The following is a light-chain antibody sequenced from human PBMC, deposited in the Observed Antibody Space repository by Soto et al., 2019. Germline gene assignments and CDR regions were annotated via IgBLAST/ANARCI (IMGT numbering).Light chain of an antibody. V-gene: IGLV2-14*01. CDR2: EVN. CDR1: ASDVGGYNY. Sequence: SALTQPASVSGSPGQSITISCTGTASDVGGYNYVSWYQQHPGKAPKLLIYEVNNRPSGVSHRFSGSKSGNTASLTISGLQAEDEADYYCSSFASTHTYVFGTGTKVTV. J-gene: IGLJ1*01. CDR3: SSFASTHTYV.